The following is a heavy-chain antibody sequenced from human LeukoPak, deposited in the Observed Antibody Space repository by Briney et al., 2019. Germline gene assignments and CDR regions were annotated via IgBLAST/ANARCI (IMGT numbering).Heavy chain of an antibody. Sequence: PGGSLRLSCAVSGFTVSSNYMSWVRQAPGKGLEWVSVLYSGGNTYYADSVKGRFTISRDNSKNTLYLQMNSLRAEDTAVYYCASQKEPATSFDYWGQGTLVTVSS. V-gene: IGHV3-53*05. CDR2: LYSGGNT. CDR1: GFTVSSNY. J-gene: IGHJ4*02. D-gene: IGHD1-14*01. CDR3: ASQKEPATSFDY.